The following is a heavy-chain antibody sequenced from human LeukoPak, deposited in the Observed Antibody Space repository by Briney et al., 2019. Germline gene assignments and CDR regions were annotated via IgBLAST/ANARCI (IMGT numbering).Heavy chain of an antibody. D-gene: IGHD6-13*01. CDR3: ARSSSSWYGAY. J-gene: IGHJ4*02. V-gene: IGHV1-46*01. CDR2: INPSGGST. CDR1: GYTFTSYY. Sequence: GASVKVSCKASGYTFTSYYMHWVRQAPGQGHEWMGIINPSGGSTSYAQKFQGRVTMTRDTSTSTVYMELSSLRSEDTAVYYCARSSSSWYGAYWGQGTLVTVSS.